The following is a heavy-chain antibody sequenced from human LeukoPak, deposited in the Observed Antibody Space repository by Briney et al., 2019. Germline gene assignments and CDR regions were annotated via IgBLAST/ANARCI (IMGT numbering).Heavy chain of an antibody. CDR1: GFPFSNYW. J-gene: IGHJ6*04. CDR2: IKQDGSEK. D-gene: IGHD3-16*01. CDR3: ARDPRGFTFVGMDV. Sequence: GGSLRLSCAASGFPFSNYWMTWVRQAPGKGLEWVANIKQDGSEKYYVDSVKGRFTISRDNAKNSMYLQMNSLRGEDTAVYYCARDPRGFTFVGMDVWGKGTTVTVSS. V-gene: IGHV3-7*01.